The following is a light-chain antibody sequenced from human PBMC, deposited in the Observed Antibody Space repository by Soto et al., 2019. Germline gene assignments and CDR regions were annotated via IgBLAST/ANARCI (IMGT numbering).Light chain of an antibody. J-gene: IGKJ4*01. CDR2: DAS. CDR1: QSISMW. Sequence: DIQMTQSPATLSASVGDRVTITCRASQSISMWLTWYQQKPGKAPKFLIYDASSLESGVPSRFSGSGSGTEFTLTIGGLQPDDVATYFCQQGDSFPLTFGGGTKVDIK. V-gene: IGKV1-5*01. CDR3: QQGDSFPLT.